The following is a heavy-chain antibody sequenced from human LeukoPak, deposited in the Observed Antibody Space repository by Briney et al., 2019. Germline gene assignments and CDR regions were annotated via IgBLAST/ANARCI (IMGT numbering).Heavy chain of an antibody. CDR3: ARVTGYMIEDYFDY. CDR1: GYSISSGYY. CDR2: IYHSGRT. J-gene: IGHJ4*02. D-gene: IGHD3-22*01. Sequence: SETLSLTCSVSGYSISSGYYWGWIRQPPGKGLEWIGSIYHSGRTYFNPSLKSRVTISIDTSKNQFSLKLSSVTAADTAVYYCARVTGYMIEDYFDYWGQGTLVTVSS. V-gene: IGHV4-38-2*02.